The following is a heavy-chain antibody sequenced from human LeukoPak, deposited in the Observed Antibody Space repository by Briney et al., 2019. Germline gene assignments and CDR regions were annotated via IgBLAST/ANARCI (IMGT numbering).Heavy chain of an antibody. V-gene: IGHV3-23*01. D-gene: IGHD3-16*01. CDR3: AKLWLGSLNY. J-gene: IGHJ4*02. CDR1: GFTFSSYA. Sequence: GGSLRFSCAASGFTFSSYAMSWVRQAPGKGLEWVSAISGSGGSTYYADSVKGRFTISGDNSKNTLYLQMNSLRAEDTAVYYCAKLWLGSLNYWGQGTLVTVSS. CDR2: ISGSGGST.